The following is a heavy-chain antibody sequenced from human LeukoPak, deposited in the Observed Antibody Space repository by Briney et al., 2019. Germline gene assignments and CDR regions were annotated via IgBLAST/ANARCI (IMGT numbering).Heavy chain of an antibody. CDR2: IYYSGST. Sequence: SETLSLTCTVSGGSISSSSYYWGWIRQPPGKGLEWIGSIYYSGSTYYNPSLKSRVAISVDTSKNQFSLKLSSVTAADTAVYYCARDALVRGYYYYYMDVWGKGTTVTVSS. J-gene: IGHJ6*03. CDR3: ARDALVRGYYYYYMDV. CDR1: GGSISSSSYY. D-gene: IGHD3-10*01. V-gene: IGHV4-39*07.